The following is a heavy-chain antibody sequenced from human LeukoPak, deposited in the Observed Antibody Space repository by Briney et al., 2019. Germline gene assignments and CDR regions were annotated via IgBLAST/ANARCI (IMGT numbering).Heavy chain of an antibody. Sequence: SETLSLTCTVSGGSISSYYWSWIRQPAGKGLEWIGRIYTSGSTNYNPSLKSRVTMSVDTSKNQFSLKLSSVTAADTAVYYCARPRMITFGGVIVPDAFDIWGQGTMVTVSS. D-gene: IGHD3-16*02. J-gene: IGHJ3*02. V-gene: IGHV4-4*07. CDR3: ARPRMITFGGVIVPDAFDI. CDR1: GGSISSYY. CDR2: IYTSGST.